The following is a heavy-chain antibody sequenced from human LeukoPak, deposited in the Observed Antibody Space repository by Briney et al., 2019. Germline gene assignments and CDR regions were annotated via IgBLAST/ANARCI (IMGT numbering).Heavy chain of an antibody. Sequence: GESLKISCKGSGYSFTSYWVGWVRQMPGKGLEWMGIIYPGGSDTRYSPSFQGQVTISADKSISTAYLQWSSLKASDTAMYYCARSGYYYDSSGYYPLVNDYWGQGTLVTVSS. CDR2: IYPGGSDT. CDR3: ARSGYYYDSSGYYPLVNDY. D-gene: IGHD3-22*01. CDR1: GYSFTSYW. V-gene: IGHV5-51*01. J-gene: IGHJ4*02.